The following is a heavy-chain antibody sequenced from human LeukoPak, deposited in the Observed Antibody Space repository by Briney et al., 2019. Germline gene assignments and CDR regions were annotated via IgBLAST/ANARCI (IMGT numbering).Heavy chain of an antibody. Sequence: ASVKVSCKASGYTFTGYYMHWVRQAPGQGLEWMGWINPNSGGTNYAQKFQGRVTMTRDMSISTAYMELSRLRSDDTAVYYCARDKVLMVYATGRAYNWFDPWGQGTLVTVSS. CDR2: INPNSGGT. J-gene: IGHJ5*02. V-gene: IGHV1-2*02. D-gene: IGHD2-8*01. CDR1: GYTFTGYY. CDR3: ARDKVLMVYATGRAYNWFDP.